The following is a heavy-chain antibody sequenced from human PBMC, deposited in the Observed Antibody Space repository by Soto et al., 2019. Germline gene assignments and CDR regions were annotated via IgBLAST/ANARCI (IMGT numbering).Heavy chain of an antibody. CDR1: GFTFSSYA. D-gene: IGHD2-21*02. V-gene: IGHV3-30-3*01. J-gene: IGHJ4*02. CDR3: ARDNRPYCGGDCYFDY. Sequence: GSLRLSCAASGFTFSSYAMHWVRQAPGKGLEWVAVISYDGSNKYYADSVKGRFTISRDNSKNTLYLQMNSLRAEDTAVYYCARDNRPYCGGDCYFDYWGQGTLVTV. CDR2: ISYDGSNK.